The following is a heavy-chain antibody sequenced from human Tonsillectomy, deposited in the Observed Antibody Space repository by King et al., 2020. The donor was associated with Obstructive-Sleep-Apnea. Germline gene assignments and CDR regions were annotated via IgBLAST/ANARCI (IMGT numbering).Heavy chain of an antibody. CDR3: ARISSGYYYRAPFDY. D-gene: IGHD3-22*01. CDR1: GFSLSTSGMC. CDR2: IDWDDDK. J-gene: IGHJ4*02. V-gene: IGHV2-70*01. Sequence: TLKESGPALVKPTQTLTLTCTFSGFSLSTSGMCVSWIRQPPGKALEWLALIDWDDDKYYSTSLKTRLTISKDTPKNQVALTMTNMDPVDTATYYCARISSGYYYRAPFDYWGQGTLVTVSS.